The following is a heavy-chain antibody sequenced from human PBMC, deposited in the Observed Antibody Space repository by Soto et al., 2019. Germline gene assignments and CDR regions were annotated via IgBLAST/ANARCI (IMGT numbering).Heavy chain of an antibody. CDR2: ISGSGGST. Sequence: EVQLLESGGGLVQPGGSLRLSCAASGFTFSSYAMSWVRQAPGKGLEWVSAISGSGGSTYYADSVKGRFTISRDNSKNTLYLQMNSLRAEDTAVYYCAKDQITIFGVVEGYYYYYGMDVWGQGTTVTVSS. V-gene: IGHV3-23*01. J-gene: IGHJ6*02. CDR1: GFTFSSYA. D-gene: IGHD3-3*01. CDR3: AKDQITIFGVVEGYYYYYGMDV.